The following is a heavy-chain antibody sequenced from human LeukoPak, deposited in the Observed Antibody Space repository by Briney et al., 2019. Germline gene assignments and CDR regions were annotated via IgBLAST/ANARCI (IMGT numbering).Heavy chain of an antibody. V-gene: IGHV4-39*01. CDR2: IFYSGST. J-gene: IGHJ4*02. Sequence: SETLSLTCPVSGGSISSSNYHWGWIRQPPGKGLEWIGNIFYSGSTHYNPSLKSRVTISVDTSKNQFSLKLNSVTAADTAVYHCAGLVVGTATIDYWGQGTLVTVSS. CDR3: AGLVVGTATIDY. CDR1: GGSISSSNYH. D-gene: IGHD2-21*02.